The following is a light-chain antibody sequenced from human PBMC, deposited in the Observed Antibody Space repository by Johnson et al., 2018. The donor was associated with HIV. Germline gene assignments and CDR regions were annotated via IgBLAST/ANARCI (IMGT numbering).Light chain of an antibody. CDR2: ENN. V-gene: IGLV1-51*02. J-gene: IGLJ1*01. CDR1: SSNIGNKY. Sequence: QSVLTQPSSVSAAPGQKVTISCSGSSSNIGNKYVSWYQQLPGTAPKLLIYENNKRPSGIPDRFSGSKSGTSATLGITGLQTGDEADYYCGTWDSSLRGVFGTGTKVTVL. CDR3: GTWDSSLRGV.